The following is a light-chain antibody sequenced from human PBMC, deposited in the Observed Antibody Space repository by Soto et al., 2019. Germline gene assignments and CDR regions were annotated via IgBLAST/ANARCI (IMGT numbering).Light chain of an antibody. V-gene: IGKV1-39*01. CDR3: QQSYSTPWT. Sequence: DIQMTQSPSSLSASVGDRVTITCRASQSISSYLNWYQQKTGKAPKLLIYAASSLQIGVPSRFSGSGSRKDFTLTISSLQPEDFATYHCQQSYSTPWTFGQGTNVDIK. CDR1: QSISSY. J-gene: IGKJ1*01. CDR2: AAS.